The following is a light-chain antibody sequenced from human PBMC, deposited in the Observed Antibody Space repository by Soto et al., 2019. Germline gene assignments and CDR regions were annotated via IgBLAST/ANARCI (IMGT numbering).Light chain of an antibody. Sequence: EIVLTQSPGTLSLSPGERATLSCRASQNVDSNYLAWYQQKPGQAPRIIIFGASGRATGIPDRFSGSGSVTDFTLTISRLEPEYFAVYYCQQYGSLSWTFGQGTKVEIK. CDR3: QQYGSLSWT. CDR1: QNVDSNY. CDR2: GAS. V-gene: IGKV3-20*01. J-gene: IGKJ1*01.